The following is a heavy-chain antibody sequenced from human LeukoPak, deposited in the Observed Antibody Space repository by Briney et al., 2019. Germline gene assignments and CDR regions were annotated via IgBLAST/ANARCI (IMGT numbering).Heavy chain of an antibody. CDR1: GYTFTSYD. V-gene: IGHV1-8*01. Sequence: GASVTVSCKASGYTFTSYDINWVRQAPGQGLEWMGWMNPNSGNTGYAQKFQGRVTMTRNTSISTAYMELSSLRSEDTAVYDCARGPRGYSYGEFDYWGQGTLVTVSS. CDR2: MNPNSGNT. J-gene: IGHJ4*02. CDR3: ARGPRGYSYGEFDY. D-gene: IGHD5-18*01.